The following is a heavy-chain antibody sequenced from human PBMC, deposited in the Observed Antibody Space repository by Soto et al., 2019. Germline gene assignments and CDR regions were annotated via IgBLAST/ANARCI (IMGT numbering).Heavy chain of an antibody. D-gene: IGHD4-17*01. CDR1: GGSISSGDYY. V-gene: IGHV4-30-4*01. CDR3: ARASGYGGKGTFDY. Sequence: QVQLQESGPGLVKPSQTLSLTCTVSGGSISSGDYYWSWIRQPPGKGLEWIWYIYYSGSTYYNPSLKSRITISVDTSMNQFSLKLSSVTAADTAVYYCARASGYGGKGTFDYWGQGTLVTVSS. J-gene: IGHJ4*02. CDR2: IYYSGST.